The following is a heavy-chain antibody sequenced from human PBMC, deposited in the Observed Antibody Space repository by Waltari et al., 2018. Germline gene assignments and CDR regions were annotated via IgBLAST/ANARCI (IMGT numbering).Heavy chain of an antibody. CDR2: IIPIFGTA. J-gene: IGHJ3*02. Sequence: QVQLVPSGSEVKKPGSSVKVSCKDSGSPFSSYSISWFRQAPGQGLEWMGGIIPIFGTANYAQKFQGRVTITTDESTSTAYMELSSLRSEDTAVYYCTRGGSGSYQAFDIWGQGTMVTVSS. CDR1: GSPFSSYS. D-gene: IGHD1-26*01. V-gene: IGHV1-69*05. CDR3: TRGGSGSYQAFDI.